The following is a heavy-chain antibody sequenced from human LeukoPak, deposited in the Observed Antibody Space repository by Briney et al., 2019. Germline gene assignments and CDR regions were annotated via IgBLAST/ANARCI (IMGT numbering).Heavy chain of an antibody. J-gene: IGHJ6*02. CDR1: GFTFSSYA. CDR2: ISGSGSTI. Sequence: GGSLRLSCAASGFTFSSYAMSWVRQAPGKGLEWVSAISGSGSTIYYADSVKGRFTISRDNAKNSLYLQMNSLRAEDTAVYYCAREGSYGDYDGYYYGMDVWGQGTTVTVSS. D-gene: IGHD4-17*01. V-gene: IGHV3-23*01. CDR3: AREGSYGDYDGYYYGMDV.